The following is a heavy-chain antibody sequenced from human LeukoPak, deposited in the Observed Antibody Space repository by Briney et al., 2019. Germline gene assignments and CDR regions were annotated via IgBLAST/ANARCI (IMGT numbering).Heavy chain of an antibody. CDR2: IYYSGNT. V-gene: IGHV4-39*01. Sequence: SETLSLTCTVSGVSIISTSYYWGWIRQPPGKGLEWIGSIYYSGNTYYNPSLKSRVTISIDMSKHQFSLKVNSVTAADTAVYYCARHGRVYCSSTSCYDDYWGHGTLVTVSS. J-gene: IGHJ4*01. CDR3: ARHGRVYCSSTSCYDDY. D-gene: IGHD2-2*01. CDR1: GVSIISTSYY.